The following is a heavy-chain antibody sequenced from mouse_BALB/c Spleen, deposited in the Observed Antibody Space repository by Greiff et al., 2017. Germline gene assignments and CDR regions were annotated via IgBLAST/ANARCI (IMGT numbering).Heavy chain of an antibody. J-gene: IGHJ4*01. Sequence: EVQVVESGGGLVKPGGSLKLSCAASGFTFSSYTMSWVRQTPEKRLEWVATISSGGSYTYYPDSVKGRFTISRDNAKNTLYLQMSSLKSEDTAMYYCTREGTGTGDYAMDYWGQGTSVTVSS. CDR2: ISSGGSYT. CDR1: GFTFSSYT. CDR3: TREGTGTGDYAMDY. V-gene: IGHV5-6-4*01. D-gene: IGHD4-1*01.